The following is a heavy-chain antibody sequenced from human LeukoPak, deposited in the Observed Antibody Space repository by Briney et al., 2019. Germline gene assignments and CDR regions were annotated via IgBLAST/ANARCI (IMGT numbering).Heavy chain of an antibody. Sequence: GGSLRLSCAASGFTFSSYGMHWVRQAPGKGLEWVAFIRYDGGNKYYADSVKGRFTISRDNSKNTLYLQMNSLRAEDTAVYYCAKEGGSWFPLFDPWGQGTLVTVSS. D-gene: IGHD6-13*01. CDR1: GFTFSSYG. V-gene: IGHV3-30*02. CDR3: AKEGGSWFPLFDP. J-gene: IGHJ5*02. CDR2: IRYDGGNK.